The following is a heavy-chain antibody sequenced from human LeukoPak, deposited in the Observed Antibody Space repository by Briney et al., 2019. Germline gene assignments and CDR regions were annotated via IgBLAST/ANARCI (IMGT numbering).Heavy chain of an antibody. D-gene: IGHD3-9*01. CDR1: GDSVTTTYY. CDR2: INHSGST. Sequence: SETLSLTCTVSGDSVTTTYYWSWIRQPPGKGLEWIGEINHSGSTNYNPSLKSRVTISVDTSKNQFSLKLSSVTAADTAVYYCASLGYDILTGYAYYYYMDVWGKGTTVTVSS. J-gene: IGHJ6*03. V-gene: IGHV4-34*01. CDR3: ASLGYDILTGYAYYYYMDV.